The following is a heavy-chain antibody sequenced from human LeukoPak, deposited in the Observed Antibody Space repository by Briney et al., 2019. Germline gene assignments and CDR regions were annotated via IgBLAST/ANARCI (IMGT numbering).Heavy chain of an antibody. Sequence: SETLSLTCAVYGGSFSGYYWSWLRQPPGKGLEWIGEINHSGSTNYNPSLKSRVTISVDTSKNQFSLKLSSVTAADTAVYYCARSRGLYVWGSYRYGAYFDYWGQGTLVTVSS. CDR3: ARSRGLYVWGSYRYGAYFDY. CDR1: GGSFSGYY. D-gene: IGHD3-16*02. CDR2: INHSGST. J-gene: IGHJ4*02. V-gene: IGHV4-34*01.